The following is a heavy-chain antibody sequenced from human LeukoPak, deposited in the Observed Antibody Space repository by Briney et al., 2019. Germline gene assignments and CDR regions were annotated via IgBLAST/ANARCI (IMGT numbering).Heavy chain of an antibody. J-gene: IGHJ4*02. CDR3: ARYRDDFWSGNHYFDY. D-gene: IGHD3-3*01. Sequence: GESLKISCKGSGYSFTSYWIGWVRQMPGKGLEWMGIIYPGDSDTRYSPSFQGQVTISADKSISTAYLQWGSLKASDTAMHYCARYRDDFWSGNHYFDYWGQGTLVTVSS. CDR1: GYSFTSYW. V-gene: IGHV5-51*01. CDR2: IYPGDSDT.